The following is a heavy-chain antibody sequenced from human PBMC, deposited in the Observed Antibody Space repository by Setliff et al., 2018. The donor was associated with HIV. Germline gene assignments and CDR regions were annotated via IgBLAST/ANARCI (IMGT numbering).Heavy chain of an antibody. Sequence: HPGGSLRLSCAASGFTFSSYEMNWVRQAPGKGLEWVAYISSSDSTIYYAASVKGRFTIYRDNAKNSLFLQMDSLRAEDTAVYYCASLSPPDDYGDLGGVDYWGPGTLVTVSS. J-gene: IGHJ4*02. CDR3: ASLSPPDDYGDLGGVDY. CDR1: GFTFSSYE. V-gene: IGHV3-48*03. CDR2: ISSSDSTI. D-gene: IGHD4-17*01.